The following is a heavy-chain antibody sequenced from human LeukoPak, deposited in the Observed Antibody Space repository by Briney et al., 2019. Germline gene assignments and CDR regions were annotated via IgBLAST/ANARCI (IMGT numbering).Heavy chain of an antibody. V-gene: IGHV1-2*02. Sequence: ASVKVSCKASGYTFTGYYMHWVRQAPGQGLEWMGWINPNSGGTNYAQKFQGRVTMTRDTSISTAYMELRSLRSDDTAVYYCARDFPGHGPYYYYMDVWGKGTTVTVSS. D-gene: IGHD1-14*01. CDR3: ARDFPGHGPYYYYMDV. CDR1: GYTFTGYY. J-gene: IGHJ6*03. CDR2: INPNSGGT.